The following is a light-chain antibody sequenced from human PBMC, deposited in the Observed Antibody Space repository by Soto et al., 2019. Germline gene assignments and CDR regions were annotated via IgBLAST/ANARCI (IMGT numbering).Light chain of an antibody. CDR3: QQRSNWPPYT. V-gene: IGKV3-11*01. CDR1: QSVSSY. CDR2: DAS. Sequence: EIVLTQSPATLSLPPGERATLSCRASQSVSSYLAWYQQKSGQAPRLLIYDASNRATGIPARFSGSGSGTDFTLTISSLEPEDFAVYYCQQRSNWPPYTFGQGTKLEIK. J-gene: IGKJ2*01.